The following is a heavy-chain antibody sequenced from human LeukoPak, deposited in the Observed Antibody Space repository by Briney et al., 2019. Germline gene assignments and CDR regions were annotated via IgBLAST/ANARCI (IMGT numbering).Heavy chain of an antibody. Sequence: GGSLKLSCAASGFTFSGSAMHWVRQASGKGLEWVGRIRSKANSYATAYAASVKGRFTISRDDSKNTAYLQMNSLKTEDTAVYYCTCSSTPYYFDYWGQGTLVTVSS. CDR1: GFTFSGSA. CDR3: TCSSTPYYFDY. V-gene: IGHV3-73*01. J-gene: IGHJ4*02. D-gene: IGHD2-2*01. CDR2: IRSKANSYAT.